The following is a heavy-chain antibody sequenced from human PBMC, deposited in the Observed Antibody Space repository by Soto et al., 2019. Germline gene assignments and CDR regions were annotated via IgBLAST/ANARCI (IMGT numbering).Heavy chain of an antibody. CDR3: ARDGDIEGGPPPKNYAMDV. Sequence: QVRLVESGGGVVQPGRSLRPSCAASGFTFRNFGFHWVRQAPGKGLEWVALVWYDGTNKYYAESLKGRVSISRDNSKNTLYLEMKSLRAEDTAVYYCARDGDIEGGPPPKNYAMDVWGQGTTVTVSS. CDR2: VWYDGTNK. J-gene: IGHJ6*02. CDR1: GFTFRNFG. D-gene: IGHD5-12*01. V-gene: IGHV3-33*08.